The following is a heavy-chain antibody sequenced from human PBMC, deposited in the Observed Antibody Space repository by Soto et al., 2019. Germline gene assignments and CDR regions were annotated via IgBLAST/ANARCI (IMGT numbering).Heavy chain of an antibody. CDR1: GFSFSSYT. CDR3: ARAHEVAWFDS. J-gene: IGHJ5*01. CDR2: ITNRGTHT. V-gene: IGHV3-21*06. Sequence: GGSLRLPCTASGFSFSSYTRNWVRQAPGKGLQWVASITNRGTHTYSADSVKGRFTISRDNDKNSLYLQMNNLRAEDTATYYCARAHEVAWFDSWGLGTLVTVSS. D-gene: IGHD2-15*01.